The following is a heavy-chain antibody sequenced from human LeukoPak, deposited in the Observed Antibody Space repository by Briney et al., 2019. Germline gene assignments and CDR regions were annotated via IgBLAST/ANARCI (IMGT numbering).Heavy chain of an antibody. J-gene: IGHJ4*02. Sequence: RGSLRLSCAASGLTFAGYDMSWVRQAPGKRLEWVSTISASGDNTYYAGSVKGRFTISRDNSKNTLYLQMDSLRAEDTAVYYCAKRFCSATRCFHFDYWGQGTLVTVSS. CDR2: ISASGDNT. CDR1: GLTFAGYD. V-gene: IGHV3-23*01. CDR3: AKRFCSATRCFHFDY. D-gene: IGHD2-2*01.